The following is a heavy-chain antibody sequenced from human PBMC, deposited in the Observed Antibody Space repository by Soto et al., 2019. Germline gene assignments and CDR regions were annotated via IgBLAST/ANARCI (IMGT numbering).Heavy chain of an antibody. D-gene: IGHD6-6*01. CDR2: ISSYNGDT. V-gene: IGHV1-18*01. CDR1: GFSFTSYG. J-gene: IGHJ5*02. CDR3: ARKYSSSSWFDP. Sequence: GASVKVSCKASGFSFTSYGINWGRQAPGQGLEWMGWISSYNGDTNYAQQLQGRLTMTTDTSTSTAYMELRSLRSDDTAVYYCARKYSSSSWFDPWGQGTLVTVSS.